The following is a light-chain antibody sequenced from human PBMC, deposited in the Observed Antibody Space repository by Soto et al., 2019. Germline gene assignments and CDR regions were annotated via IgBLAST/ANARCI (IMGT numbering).Light chain of an antibody. CDR3: AAWDDSLNGRV. J-gene: IGLJ1*01. CDR2: SNN. Sequence: QSALTQPPSASVTPGQRVTISCSGSSSNIGSNTVNWYQQLPGTAPKLLIYSNNQRPSGVPDRFSGSKSGTSASLAISGLQSEDEADYYCAAWDDSLNGRVFGTGTKVTVL. CDR1: SSNIGSNT. V-gene: IGLV1-44*01.